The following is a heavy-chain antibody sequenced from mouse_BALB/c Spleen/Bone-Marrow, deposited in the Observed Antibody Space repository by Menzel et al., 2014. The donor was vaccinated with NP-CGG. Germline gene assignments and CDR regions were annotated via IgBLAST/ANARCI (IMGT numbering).Heavy chain of an antibody. CDR3: AREDGYYGMDY. CDR2: INPYNDGT. CDR1: GYTFTSYV. Sequence: LVESGPELVKPGASVKMSCEASGYTFTSYVLHWVKQKPGQGLEWIGYINPYNDGTKSNEKFKGKATLTTDKSSSTAYMELSSLTSEDSAVYYCAREDGYYGMDYWGQGTSVTVSS. J-gene: IGHJ4*01. V-gene: IGHV1-14*01. D-gene: IGHD2-3*01.